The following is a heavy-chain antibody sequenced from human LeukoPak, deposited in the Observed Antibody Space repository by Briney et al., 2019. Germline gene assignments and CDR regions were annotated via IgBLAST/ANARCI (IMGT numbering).Heavy chain of an antibody. D-gene: IGHD3-3*01. CDR2: ISSIGSSI. CDR1: GFTCSSFE. V-gene: IGHV3-48*03. CDR3: ARRDRSDFWSGYYKGYYYYMDV. J-gene: IGHJ6*03. Sequence: GGSLRLSCAASGFTCSSFEMNWVRQAPGKGLEWVSYISSIGSSIDYADSVKGRFTISRDNAKNSLYLQMNSLRAEDTAVFYCARRDRSDFWSGYYKGYYYYMDVWGKGTTVTVSS.